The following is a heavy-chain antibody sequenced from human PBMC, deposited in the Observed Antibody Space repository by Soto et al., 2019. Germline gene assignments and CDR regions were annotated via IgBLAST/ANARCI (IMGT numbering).Heavy chain of an antibody. Sequence: QVQLQESGPGLVKPSQTLSLTCTVSGGSIRSGGYYWSWIRQHPGKGLEWIGYIYYSGSTYYNPSLKSRVTISGDTSKNQFSLKLSSVTAADTAVYYCVGAVARLGMPVDAFDIWGQGTMVTVSS. V-gene: IGHV4-31*03. J-gene: IGHJ3*02. D-gene: IGHD6-19*01. CDR2: IYYSGST. CDR1: GGSIRSGGYY. CDR3: VGAVARLGMPVDAFDI.